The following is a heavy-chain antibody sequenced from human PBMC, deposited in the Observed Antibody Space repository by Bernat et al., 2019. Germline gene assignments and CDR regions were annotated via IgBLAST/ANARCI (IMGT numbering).Heavy chain of an antibody. J-gene: IGHJ2*01. V-gene: IGHV3-23*01. Sequence: EVQLLESGGGLVQPGGSLRLSCAASGFTFSSYAMSWVRQAPGKGLEWVSAISGSGGSTYYADSVKGRFTISRDNSKNTLYLQMNSLRAEDTAVYYCAKDAELVPAVYYLYWYFDLWGRGTLVTVSS. CDR2: ISGSGGST. CDR1: GFTFSSYA. D-gene: IGHD2-2*01. CDR3: AKDAELVPAVYYLYWYFDL.